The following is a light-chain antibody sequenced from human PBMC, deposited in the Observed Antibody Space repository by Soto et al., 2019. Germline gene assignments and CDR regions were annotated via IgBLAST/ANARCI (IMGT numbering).Light chain of an antibody. Sequence: QSALTQPASVSGSPGQSIAISCSGTSSDVGDYKSVSWYQHHPGKVPKVMIYEVNKRPSGVPDRFSASKSGNTASLTVSGLQAEDEADYYCSSYAGSNSVIFGGGTKLTVL. J-gene: IGLJ2*01. CDR1: SSDVGDYKS. CDR2: EVN. CDR3: SSYAGSNSVI. V-gene: IGLV2-8*01.